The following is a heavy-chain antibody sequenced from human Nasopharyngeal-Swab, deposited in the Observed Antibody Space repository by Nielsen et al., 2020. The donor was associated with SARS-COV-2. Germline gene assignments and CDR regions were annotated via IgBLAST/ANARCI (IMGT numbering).Heavy chain of an antibody. V-gene: IGHV3-48*04. CDR3: ARDGDYSGWELTDY. CDR1: GFTFSSYS. D-gene: IGHD1-26*01. CDR2: ISSSSSTI. J-gene: IGHJ4*02. Sequence: GESPKISCAASGFTFSSYSMNWVRQAPGKGLEWVSYISSSSSTIYYADSVKGRFTISRDNAKNSLYLQMNSLRAEDTAVYYCARDGDYSGWELTDYWGQGTLVTVSS.